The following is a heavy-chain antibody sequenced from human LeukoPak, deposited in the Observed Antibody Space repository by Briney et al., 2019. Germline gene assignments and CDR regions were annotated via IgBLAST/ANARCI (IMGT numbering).Heavy chain of an antibody. D-gene: IGHD2-15*01. V-gene: IGHV4-34*01. J-gene: IGHJ4*02. CDR2: IYENGTT. Sequence: SETLSLTCAVYGESLNSYYWSWVRQPPGEGLEWIGEIYENGTTEYNPSLKSRVTLSMVPSKQQFSLSLSSVTAADTAVYYCARGAWATRLGSWGLGTPVIVSS. CDR1: GESLNSYY. CDR3: ARGAWATRLGS.